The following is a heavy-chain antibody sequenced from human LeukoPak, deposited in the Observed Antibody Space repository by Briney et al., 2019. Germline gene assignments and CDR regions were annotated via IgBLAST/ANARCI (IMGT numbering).Heavy chain of an antibody. J-gene: IGHJ4*02. Sequence: SETLSLTCTVSGGSVSSGGYYWSWIRQSPGKGLEWIGYIYYSGSTTYNPSLKSRVTISVDTSKNQFSLKLSSVTAADTAVYYCARATYYYDSSGSYVRYYFDYWGQGTLVTVSS. CDR2: IYYSGST. V-gene: IGHV4-61*08. D-gene: IGHD3-22*01. CDR3: ARATYYYDSSGSYVRYYFDY. CDR1: GGSVSSGGYY.